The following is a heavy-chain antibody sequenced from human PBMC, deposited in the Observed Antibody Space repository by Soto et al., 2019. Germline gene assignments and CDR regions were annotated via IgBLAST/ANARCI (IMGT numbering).Heavy chain of an antibody. Sequence: ELQLVESGGGLVQPGGSLRLSCAASGFTFSTYNMNWVRQAPGKGLQWVSYISGSASTIYYADSVKGRFTISRDNAKNSLFLQVDSLRDDDTAVYYCVAAFDVWGQGTMVTVSS. CDR1: GFTFSTYN. J-gene: IGHJ3*01. CDR3: VAAFDV. CDR2: ISGSASTI. V-gene: IGHV3-48*02.